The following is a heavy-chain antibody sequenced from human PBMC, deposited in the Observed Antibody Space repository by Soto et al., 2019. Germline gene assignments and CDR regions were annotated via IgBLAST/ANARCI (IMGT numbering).Heavy chain of an antibody. V-gene: IGHV1-69*01. Sequence: QVQLVQSGAEVKKPGSSVKVSCKASGGTFSSYAISWVRQAPGQGLEWMGGIIPIFGTANYAQKFQGRVTITADESTSTAYMELSSLRSEDKAVYYWAREGRWLQCFDYWGQGTLVTVSS. D-gene: IGHD5-12*01. J-gene: IGHJ4*02. CDR2: IIPIFGTA. CDR1: GGTFSSYA. CDR3: AREGRWLQCFDY.